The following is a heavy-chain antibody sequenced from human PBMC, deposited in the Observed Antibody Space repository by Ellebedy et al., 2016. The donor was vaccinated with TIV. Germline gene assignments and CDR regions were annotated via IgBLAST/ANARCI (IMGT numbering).Heavy chain of an antibody. CDR2: ISGSAGKT. CDR1: GFTFSSCA. D-gene: IGHD1-26*01. CDR3: ASDPWGVGPAFDT. Sequence: GESLKISCAASGFTFSSCAMSWVRQAPGKGLEWVSSISGSAGKTYYADSVKGRFTISRDNSKNTLYLQVDSLRAEDTAIYYCASDPWGVGPAFDTWGQGTMVTVSS. V-gene: IGHV3-23*01. J-gene: IGHJ3*02.